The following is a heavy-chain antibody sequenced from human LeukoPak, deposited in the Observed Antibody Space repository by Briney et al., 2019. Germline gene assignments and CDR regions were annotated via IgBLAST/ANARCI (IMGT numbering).Heavy chain of an antibody. J-gene: IGHJ6*02. D-gene: IGHD2-15*01. CDR2: IYYSGST. CDR1: GGSISSYY. CDR3: ARGGYCSGGSCSTYYYYYSMDV. Sequence: SETLSLTCTVSGGSISSYYWSWIRQPPGKGLEWIGYIYYSGSTNYNPSLKSRVTISVDTSKNQFSLKLSSVTAADTAVYYCARGGYCSGGSCSTYYYYYSMDVWGQGTTVTVSS. V-gene: IGHV4-59*01.